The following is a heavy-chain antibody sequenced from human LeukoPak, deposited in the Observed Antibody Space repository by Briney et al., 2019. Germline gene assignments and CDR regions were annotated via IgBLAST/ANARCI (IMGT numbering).Heavy chain of an antibody. J-gene: IGHJ5*02. Sequence: GGSLGLAYDASVFTFSSYGMQWVRQAPGKGLEWVAVISYDGSNKYYADSVKGRFSISRDNSKNTLYLQMNSLRAEDPAMYYCTKHDVSVYALQRDTWGQGTLVTVSS. CDR3: TKHDVSVYALQRDT. V-gene: IGHV3-30*18. D-gene: IGHD5/OR15-5a*01. CDR1: VFTFSSYG. CDR2: ISYDGSNK.